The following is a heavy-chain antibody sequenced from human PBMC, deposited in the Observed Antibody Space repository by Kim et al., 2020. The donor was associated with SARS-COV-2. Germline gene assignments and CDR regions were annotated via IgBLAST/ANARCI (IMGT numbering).Heavy chain of an antibody. Sequence: KGRFTISRDDSKNTLYLQMNSLKTEDTAVYYCTTGIYDSSGYANYYGMDVWGQGTTVTVSS. J-gene: IGHJ6*02. CDR3: TTGIYDSSGYANYYGMDV. V-gene: IGHV3-15*01. D-gene: IGHD3-22*01.